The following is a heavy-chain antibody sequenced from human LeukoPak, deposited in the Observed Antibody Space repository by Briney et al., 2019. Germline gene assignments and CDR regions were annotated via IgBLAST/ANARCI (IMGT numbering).Heavy chain of an antibody. Sequence: GGSLRLSCAASGFTFGPYWMSWLRQAPGKGLEWVANIHQDGSQKSYVDSVKGRFTISRDNADSLLYLQMNSLRAEDTAVYYCARDLVARGAHSLWGQGTLVTVSS. D-gene: IGHD2-15*01. CDR3: ARDLVARGAHSL. V-gene: IGHV3-7*01. CDR2: IHQDGSQK. J-gene: IGHJ4*02. CDR1: GFTFGPYW.